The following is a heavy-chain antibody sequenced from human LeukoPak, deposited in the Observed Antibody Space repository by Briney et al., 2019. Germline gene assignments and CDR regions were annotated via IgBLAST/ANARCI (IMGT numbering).Heavy chain of an antibody. CDR2: IKQDGSEK. Sequence: PGGSLRLSCAASGFTFSSYWMSWVRQAPGKGLEWVANIKQDGSEKYYVDSVKGRFTISRDNSKNTLYLQMNSLRAEDTAVYYCARHRGSSWSTPDYWGQGTLVTVSS. V-gene: IGHV3-7*01. CDR1: GFTFSSYW. J-gene: IGHJ4*02. D-gene: IGHD6-13*01. CDR3: ARHRGSSWSTPDY.